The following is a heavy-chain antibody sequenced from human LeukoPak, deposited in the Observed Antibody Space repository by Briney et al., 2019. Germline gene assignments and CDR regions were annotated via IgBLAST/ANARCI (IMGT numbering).Heavy chain of an antibody. Sequence: ASVKVSCKASGYTFTGYYMHWVRQAPGQGLEWMGWINPNSGGTNYAQKFQGRVTMIRDTSISTAYTELSRLRSDDTAVYYCARDFRAAMVSDWFDPWGQGTLVTVSS. CDR3: ARDFRAAMVSDWFDP. D-gene: IGHD5-18*01. V-gene: IGHV1-2*02. CDR1: GYTFTGYY. J-gene: IGHJ5*02. CDR2: INPNSGGT.